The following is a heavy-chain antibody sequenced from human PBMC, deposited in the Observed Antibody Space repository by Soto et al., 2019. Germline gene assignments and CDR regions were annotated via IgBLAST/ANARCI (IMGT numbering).Heavy chain of an antibody. CDR3: ARATLYCSSTSCYRYFAY. Sequence: SVKVSCKASGGTFSSYAISWVRQAPGQGXEWMGGIIPIFGTANYAQNFQGRVTITAGESTSTAYMELSSLRSEDTAVYYCARATLYCSSTSCYRYFAYWGQGTLVTVSS. V-gene: IGHV1-69*13. CDR2: IIPIFGTA. J-gene: IGHJ4*02. D-gene: IGHD2-2*01. CDR1: GGTFSSYA.